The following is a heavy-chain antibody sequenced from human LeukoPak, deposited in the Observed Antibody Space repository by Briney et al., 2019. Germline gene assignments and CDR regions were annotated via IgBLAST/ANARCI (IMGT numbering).Heavy chain of an antibody. D-gene: IGHD2-8*01. J-gene: IGHJ3*02. CDR3: ARRYCTNGVCYDDRGAFDI. Sequence: SVKVSCKASGYTFTSYYIHWVRQAPGQGLEWMGGIIPIFGTTNYAQKFQGRVTVTADKSTGTAYMELSSLTSEDTAVYYCARRYCTNGVCYDDRGAFDIWGQGTLVTVSS. CDR2: IIPIFGTT. V-gene: IGHV1-69*06. CDR1: GYTFTSYY.